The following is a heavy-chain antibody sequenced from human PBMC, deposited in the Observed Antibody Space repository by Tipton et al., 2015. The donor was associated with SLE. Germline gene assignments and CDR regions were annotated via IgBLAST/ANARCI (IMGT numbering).Heavy chain of an antibody. CDR1: GDSMSGFS. Sequence: TLSLTCTVSGDSMSGFSWXXXRQPPGKGLEWIAYVYYSGRTNYNAPLKSRVTISLDRTKNQFSLKLTSLTAADTAVYYCARGLYGDEPGYWGQGTLXXVSS. V-gene: IGHV4-59*12. J-gene: IGHJ4*02. CDR2: VYYSGRT. CDR3: ARGLYGDEPGY. D-gene: IGHD4-17*01.